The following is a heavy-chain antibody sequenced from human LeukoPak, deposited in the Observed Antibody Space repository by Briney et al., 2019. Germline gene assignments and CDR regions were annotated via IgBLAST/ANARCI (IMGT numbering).Heavy chain of an antibody. Sequence: ASVKVSCKASGYTFTSYDINWVRQATGQGLEWMGWMNPNSGNTGYAQKFQGRVTITRNTSISTAYMELSSLRSEDTAAYYCARDRSSGYYYVRGEFDYWGQGTLVTVSS. CDR2: MNPNSGNT. CDR3: ARDRSSGYYYVRGEFDY. J-gene: IGHJ4*02. D-gene: IGHD3-22*01. V-gene: IGHV1-8*03. CDR1: GYTFTSYD.